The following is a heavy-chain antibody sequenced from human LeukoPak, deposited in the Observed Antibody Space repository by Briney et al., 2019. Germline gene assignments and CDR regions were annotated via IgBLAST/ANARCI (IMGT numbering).Heavy chain of an antibody. Sequence: ASVNVSFKASGYTFTINDSNWFRQGTGQGLEWMGGMNPNSGNTGYAHKYPAIVTITRNTAISTDYMELIRLRSEDAAVTDRERVGGPGSILEGTFEIWGPGKIVTVSS. J-gene: IGHJ3*02. CDR1: GYTFTIND. D-gene: IGHD3-3*02. CDR3: ERVGGPGSILEGTFEI. CDR2: MNPNSGNT. V-gene: IGHV1-8*01.